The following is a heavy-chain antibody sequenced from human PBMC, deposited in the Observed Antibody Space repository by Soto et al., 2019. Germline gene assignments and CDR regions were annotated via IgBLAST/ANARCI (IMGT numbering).Heavy chain of an antibody. V-gene: IGHV4-31*03. J-gene: IGHJ5*02. CDR1: GGYISSGGYY. CDR2: IYYSGST. CDR3: AREAPGHCSGGSCYSGWFDP. D-gene: IGHD2-15*01. Sequence: SETLSLTCTVSGGYISSGGYYWSWIRQHPGKGLEWIGYIYYSGSTYYNPSLKSRVTISVDTSKNQFSLKLSSVTAADTAVYYCAREAPGHCSGGSCYSGWFDPWGQGTLVTVSS.